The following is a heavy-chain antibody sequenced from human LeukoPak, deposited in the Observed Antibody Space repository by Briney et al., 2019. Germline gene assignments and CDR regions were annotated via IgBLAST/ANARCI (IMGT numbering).Heavy chain of an antibody. V-gene: IGHV4-39*07. J-gene: IGHJ4*02. Sequence: SETLSLTCTVSGGSISSSSYYWGWIRQPPGKGLEWIGNIYYSGSTYYNPSLKSRVTISVDTSKNQFSLKLSSVTAADTAVYYCARDSVVLGYSYGFSRFDYWGQGTLVTVSS. CDR1: GGSISSSSYY. CDR3: ARDSVVLGYSYGFSRFDY. D-gene: IGHD5-18*01. CDR2: IYYSGST.